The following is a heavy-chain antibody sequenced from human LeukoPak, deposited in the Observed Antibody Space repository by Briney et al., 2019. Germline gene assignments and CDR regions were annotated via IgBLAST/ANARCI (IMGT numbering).Heavy chain of an antibody. J-gene: IGHJ6*02. D-gene: IGHD6-19*01. CDR2: ISYDGSNK. Sequence: GRSLRLSCAASGFTFSSYGMHWVRQAPGKGLEWVAVISYDGSNKYYADSVKGRFTISRDNSKNTLYLQMNSLRAEDTAVYYCAKDGSSGWFPYYYYGMDVWGQGTTVTVSS. V-gene: IGHV3-30*18. CDR3: AKDGSSGWFPYYYYGMDV. CDR1: GFTFSSYG.